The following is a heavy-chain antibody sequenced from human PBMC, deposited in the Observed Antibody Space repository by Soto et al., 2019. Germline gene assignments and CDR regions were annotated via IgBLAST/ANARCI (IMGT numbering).Heavy chain of an antibody. CDR3: AREGGRLEPSY. CDR1: GFTFSSYW. D-gene: IGHD1-1*01. V-gene: IGHV3-7*01. Sequence: EVQLVESGGGLVQPGGSLRLSCAASGFTFSSYWMSWVRQAPGEGLEWVANIKQDGSEKYYVDSVKGRFTISRDNAKNSLYLQMNSLRAEDTAVYYCAREGGRLEPSYWGQGTLVTVSS. J-gene: IGHJ4*02. CDR2: IKQDGSEK.